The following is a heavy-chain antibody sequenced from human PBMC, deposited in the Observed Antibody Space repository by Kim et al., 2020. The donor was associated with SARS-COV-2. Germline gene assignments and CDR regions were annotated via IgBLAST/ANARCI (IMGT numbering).Heavy chain of an antibody. CDR3: ARDRGKPPKLELRKNFYYYGMDV. J-gene: IGHJ6*02. CDR2: FYNSGST. D-gene: IGHD1-7*01. V-gene: IGHV4-59*01. Sequence: SETLSLTCTVSGGSISSYYWSWIRQSPGKGLEWIGYFYNSGSTKYNPSPKSRVTISADMSKNQFSLKLSSVTAADTAVYYCARDRGKPPKLELRKNFYYYGMDVWGQGTTVTVSS. CDR1: GGSISSYY.